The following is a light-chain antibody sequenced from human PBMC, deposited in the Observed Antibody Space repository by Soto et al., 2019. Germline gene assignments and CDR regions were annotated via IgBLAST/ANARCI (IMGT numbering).Light chain of an antibody. CDR2: GAS. Sequence: EIVLTQSPGTLSLSPGERATLSCRASQSVSSSYLAWYQQKPGQAPRLLLYGASSRATGIPDRFSGSGSGTDFTLTISRLEAEDFAVYYCQQYGSSPWTFGQGTKLEIK. V-gene: IGKV3-20*01. J-gene: IGKJ1*01. CDR1: QSVSSSY. CDR3: QQYGSSPWT.